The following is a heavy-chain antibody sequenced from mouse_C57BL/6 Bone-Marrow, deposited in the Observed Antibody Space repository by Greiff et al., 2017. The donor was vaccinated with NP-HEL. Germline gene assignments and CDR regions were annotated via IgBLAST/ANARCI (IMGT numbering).Heavy chain of an antibody. D-gene: IGHD1-1*01. V-gene: IGHV1-80*01. CDR3: ARGCYGSLFDD. Sequence: QVQLQQSGAELVKPGASVKISCKASGYAFSSYWMNWVKQRPGKGLEWIGQIYPGDGVTNYNGKFKGKATLTADKSSSTAYMQLSSLTSEDSAVYFCARGCYGSLFDDWGQGTTLTVSS. CDR2: IYPGDGVT. J-gene: IGHJ2*01. CDR1: GYAFSSYW.